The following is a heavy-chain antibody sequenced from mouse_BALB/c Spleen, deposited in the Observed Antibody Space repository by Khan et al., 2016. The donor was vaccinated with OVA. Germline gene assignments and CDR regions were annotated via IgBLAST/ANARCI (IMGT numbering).Heavy chain of an antibody. D-gene: IGHD1-1*01. CDR2: INPHIGET. CDR1: GYYFTGYF. CDR3: ARTYGSDFDN. V-gene: IGHV1-20*01. Sequence: VRLQQSGPELVKPGASVKISCKASGYYFTGYFMNWVMQSPGKSLEWIGRINPHIGETFYNQKFKGKATLTVDESSSTAHMELRSLTSEDAAVYYCARTYGSDFDNWGQGTTLTVSS. J-gene: IGHJ2*01.